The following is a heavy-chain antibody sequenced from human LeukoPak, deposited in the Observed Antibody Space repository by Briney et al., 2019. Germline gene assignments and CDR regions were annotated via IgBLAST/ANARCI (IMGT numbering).Heavy chain of an antibody. J-gene: IGHJ4*02. D-gene: IGHD3-10*01. Sequence: GGSLRLSCAASGFTFSSYSMNWVRQAPGKGLEWVSSISSSRSSIYYADSVKGRFTISRDNAKNSLYLQMSSLRAEDMAVYYCAREGSMVRGVGIFGFDYWGQGTLVTVSS. V-gene: IGHV3-21*01. CDR1: GFTFSSYS. CDR2: ISSSRSSI. CDR3: AREGSMVRGVGIFGFDY.